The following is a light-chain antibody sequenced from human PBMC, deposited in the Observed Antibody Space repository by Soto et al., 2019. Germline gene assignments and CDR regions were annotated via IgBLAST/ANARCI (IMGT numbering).Light chain of an antibody. CDR1: QDNIDY. V-gene: IGKV1-33*01. J-gene: IGKJ2*01. CDR3: QQYEFLPYT. Sequence: DIQMTQSPSSLSASVGDRVTITCRASQDNIDYLSWYHQRPGKAPKLLIYDTSKLQTGVPSRFSGSGSGTDFSLTIRSLQPEDIGTYFCQQYEFLPYTFGQGTKVEI. CDR2: DTS.